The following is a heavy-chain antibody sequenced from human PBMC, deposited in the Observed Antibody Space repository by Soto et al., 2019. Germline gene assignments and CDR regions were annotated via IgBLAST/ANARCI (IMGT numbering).Heavy chain of an antibody. J-gene: IGHJ4*02. CDR3: SSAMTRGWATQAF. D-gene: IGHD1-26*01. V-gene: IGHV3-21*06. Sequence: GGSLRLSCTASGFNFGGYTMSWVRQAPGKGLKWVSSISAANTYIYYADAVKDRFTISRDNAKDSVYLQMNRLRVEDTALYYCSSAMTRGWATQAFWGQGTPVTVSS. CDR2: ISAANTYI. CDR1: GFNFGGYT.